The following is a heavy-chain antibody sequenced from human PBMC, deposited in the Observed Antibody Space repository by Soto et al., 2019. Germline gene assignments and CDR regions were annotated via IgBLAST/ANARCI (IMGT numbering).Heavy chain of an antibody. J-gene: IGHJ4*02. V-gene: IGHV3-49*03. Sequence: PGGSLRLSCTASGFTFGDYAMSWFRQAPGKGLELVGFIRSKAYGGTTEYAASVKGRFTISRDDSKSIAYLQMNSLKTEDTAVYYCTRAEPDYYDSSGMAWYWGQGTLVTVSS. CDR1: GFTFGDYA. CDR2: IRSKAYGGTT. D-gene: IGHD3-22*01. CDR3: TRAEPDYYDSSGMAWY.